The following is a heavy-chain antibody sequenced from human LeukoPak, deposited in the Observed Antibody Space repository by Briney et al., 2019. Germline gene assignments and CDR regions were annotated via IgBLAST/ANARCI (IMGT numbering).Heavy chain of an antibody. Sequence: ASVKVSCKASGYTFTSYYMHWVRQAPGQGLEWMGIINPSGGSTSHAQKLQGRVTMTRDTSTSTVYMELSSLRSEDTAVYYCARDRVVVVPAAKRYYMDVWGKGTTVTVSS. V-gene: IGHV1-46*03. CDR3: ARDRVVVVPAAKRYYMDV. CDR2: INPSGGST. J-gene: IGHJ6*03. CDR1: GYTFTSYY. D-gene: IGHD2-2*01.